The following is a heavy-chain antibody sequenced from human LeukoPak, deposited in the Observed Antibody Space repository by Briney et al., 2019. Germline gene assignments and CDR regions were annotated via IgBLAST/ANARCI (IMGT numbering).Heavy chain of an antibody. D-gene: IGHD6-19*01. CDR3: ARGGWPFDY. CDR1: GYSISSGYY. CDR2: IYHSGST. V-gene: IGHV4-38-2*02. Sequence: SETLSLTCTVSGYSISSGYYWGRIRQPPGKGLEWIGSIYHSGSTYYYPSLKSRVTISVDTSKNQFSLKLSSVTAADTAVYYCARGGWPFDYWGQGTLVTVSS. J-gene: IGHJ4*02.